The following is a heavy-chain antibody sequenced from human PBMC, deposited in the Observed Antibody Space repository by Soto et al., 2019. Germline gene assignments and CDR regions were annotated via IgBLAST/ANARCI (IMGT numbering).Heavy chain of an antibody. CDR1: GGSISSSY. CDR3: ARDWSIFGVIGS. Sequence: VHLQESGPGLVKPSETLSLTCTVSGGSISSSYWNWIRQPAGKGLEWIGRLHTSGSTNYNPSLKRRVTMSVDTSKNQFSLKLSSVTAADTALYYCARDWSIFGVIGSCGQGTLVTVSS. CDR2: LHTSGST. D-gene: IGHD3-3*01. J-gene: IGHJ5*02. V-gene: IGHV4-4*07.